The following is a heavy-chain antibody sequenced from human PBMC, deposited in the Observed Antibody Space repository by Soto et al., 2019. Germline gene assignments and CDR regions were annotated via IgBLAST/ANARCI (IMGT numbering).Heavy chain of an antibody. D-gene: IGHD3-16*01. CDR3: ARRYGGNFDY. V-gene: IGHV4-59*01. CDR2: IYYSGST. CDR1: GGSISSYY. Sequence: QVQLQESGPGLVKPSETLSLTCTVSGGSISSYYWSWIRQPPGKGLEWIGYIYYSGSTNYNPSLESRVTISVDTSKSQFPLKLSSVTAADPAVYYCARRYGGNFDYWGQGTLVTVSS. J-gene: IGHJ4*02.